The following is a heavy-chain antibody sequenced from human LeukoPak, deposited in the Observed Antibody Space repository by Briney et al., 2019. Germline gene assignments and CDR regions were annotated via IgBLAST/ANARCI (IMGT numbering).Heavy chain of an antibody. CDR3: ARDAMDYDILTGSKPDY. J-gene: IGHJ4*02. Sequence: PSETLSLTCAVYGGSFSGYYWSWIRQPPGKGLEWIGEINHSGSTNYNPSLKSRVTISVDTSKNQFSLKLSTVTAADTAVYYCARDAMDYDILTGSKPDYWGQGTLVTVSS. D-gene: IGHD3-9*01. CDR1: GGSFSGYY. V-gene: IGHV4-34*01. CDR2: INHSGST.